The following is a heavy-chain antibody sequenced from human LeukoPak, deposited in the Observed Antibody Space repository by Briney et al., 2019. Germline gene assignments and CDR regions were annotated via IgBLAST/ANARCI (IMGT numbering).Heavy chain of an antibody. CDR1: GFTFSSYA. CDR3: ATGVYGWFETLVY. D-gene: IGHD3-10*01. CDR2: ISGSGGST. J-gene: IGHJ4*02. Sequence: GRSLRLSCAASGFTFSSYAMYWVRQAPGKGLEWVSAISGSGGSTYYADSVKGRFTISRDNSKNTLYLQMNSLRAEDTAVYYCATGVYGWFETLVYWGQGTLVTVSS. V-gene: IGHV3-23*01.